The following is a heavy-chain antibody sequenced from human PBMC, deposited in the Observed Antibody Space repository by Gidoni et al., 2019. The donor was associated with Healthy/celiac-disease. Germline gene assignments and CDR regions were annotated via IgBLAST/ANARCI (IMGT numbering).Heavy chain of an antibody. D-gene: IGHD1-1*01. CDR1: GGSFSGYY. CDR3: ARMSDDVYNY. V-gene: IGHV4-34*01. CDR2: INHSGST. Sequence: QVQLQQWGAGLLKPSETLSLTCAVYGGSFSGYYWSWIRQPPGKGLEWIGEINHSGSTNYNPSLKSRVTISVDTSKNQFSLKLSSVTAADTAVYYCARMSDDVYNYWGQGTLVTVSS. J-gene: IGHJ4*02.